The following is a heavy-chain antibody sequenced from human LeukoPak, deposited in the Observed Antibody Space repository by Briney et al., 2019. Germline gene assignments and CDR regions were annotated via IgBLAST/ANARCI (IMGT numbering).Heavy chain of an antibody. CDR1: GFTFSSYA. D-gene: IGHD4-17*01. CDR2: ISGSGIST. CDR3: ASAKNGDYVYNWFDP. Sequence: GGSLRLSCAASGFTFSSYAMSWVRQAPGKGLEWVSAISGSGISTYCADSVKGRFTISRDNSKNTLYLQMNSLRAEDAAVYYCASAKNGDYVYNWFDPWGQGTLVTVSS. J-gene: IGHJ5*02. V-gene: IGHV3-23*01.